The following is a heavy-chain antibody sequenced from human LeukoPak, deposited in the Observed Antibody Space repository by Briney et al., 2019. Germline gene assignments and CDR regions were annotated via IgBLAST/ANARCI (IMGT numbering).Heavy chain of an antibody. D-gene: IGHD2-21*02. J-gene: IGHJ4*02. CDR2: IYPGDSDT. V-gene: IGHV5-51*01. CDR3: ARPLCGGDCYGHFDY. CDR1: GYSFTSYW. Sequence: GESLKISCKGSGYSFTSYWIGWVRQMPGKGLEWMGIIYPGDSDTRYSPSFQGQVTISADKSISTAYLQWSSLKASDTAMYYCARPLCGGDCYGHFDYWGQGTLVTVSS.